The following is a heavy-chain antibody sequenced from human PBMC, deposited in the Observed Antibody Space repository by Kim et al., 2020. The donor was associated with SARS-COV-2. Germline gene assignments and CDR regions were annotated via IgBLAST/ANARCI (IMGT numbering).Heavy chain of an antibody. CDR2: ICNDGSKT. CDR3: ARDKYYGSGKYVAYYGMDV. J-gene: IGHJ6*02. V-gene: IGHV3-33*01. D-gene: IGHD3-10*01. CDR1: GFTFSSYG. Sequence: GGSLRLSCAASGFTFSSYGIHWVRQAPGKGLEWVAVICNDGSKTFHGDSVRGRFTISRDNSKNTLYLQMNSLRVEDTAVYYCARDKYYGSGKYVAYYGMDVWGQGTPVTVSS.